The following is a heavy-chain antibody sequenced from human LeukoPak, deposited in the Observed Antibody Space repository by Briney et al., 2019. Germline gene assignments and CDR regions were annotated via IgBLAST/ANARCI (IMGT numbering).Heavy chain of an antibody. CDR3: VKAFESWTLWYFDY. CDR1: GFTFSSYA. J-gene: IGHJ4*02. V-gene: IGHV3-64D*06. CDR2: VSSDGSGT. D-gene: IGHD2-21*01. Sequence: GGSLRLSCSASGFTFSSYAMHWARQAPGRGLEFVSAVSSDGSGTYYSDSEKGRFTISRDNSKNTLYLQMSSLRAEDTAVYYCVKAFESWTLWYFDYWGRGTLVTVSS.